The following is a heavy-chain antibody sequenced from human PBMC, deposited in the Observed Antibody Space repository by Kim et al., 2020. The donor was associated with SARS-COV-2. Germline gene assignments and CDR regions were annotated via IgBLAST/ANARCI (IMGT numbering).Heavy chain of an antibody. V-gene: IGHV3-74*01. D-gene: IGHD3-10*01. CDR3: TRVTGSYYS. CDR2: INSNGKST. Sequence: GGSLRLSCAASGFTFSSYWMHWVRQAPGKGLVWVSRINSNGKSTDYADSVKGRFTISRDNAKNTLYLQMNSLRVEDTAVYYCTRVTGSYYSWGQGTLVAVSS. CDR1: GFTFSSYW. J-gene: IGHJ4*02.